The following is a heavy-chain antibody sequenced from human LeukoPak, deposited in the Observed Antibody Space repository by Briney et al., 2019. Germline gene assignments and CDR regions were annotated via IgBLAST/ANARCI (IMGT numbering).Heavy chain of an antibody. CDR2: AYYKSKWYT. CDR3: ARGALTYSSSPLDY. J-gene: IGHJ4*02. Sequence: SQTLSLTCAISGDSVSSNNAAWNWFRQSPSRGLEWLGRAYYKSKWYTDYALSVKSRLTINPDTSKNQFSLQLNSVTPEDTAVYYCARGALTYSSSPLDYWGQGTLVTVSS. V-gene: IGHV6-1*01. CDR1: GDSVSSNNAA. D-gene: IGHD6-6*01.